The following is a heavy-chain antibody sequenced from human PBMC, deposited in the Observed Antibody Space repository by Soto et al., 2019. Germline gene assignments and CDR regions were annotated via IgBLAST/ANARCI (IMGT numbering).Heavy chain of an antibody. CDR1: GGTLTSYV. J-gene: IGHJ6*02. Sequence: QVQLVQSGTEVKKPGSSVKVSCKASGGTLTSYVINWVRQAPGQGLEWMGRIIPIFATGDYAQKFQGRVNISADDSASTVYMELSSLRSEDTAVYYCARGGHDYGDYGMDVWGQGTTVAV. D-gene: IGHD4-17*01. CDR3: ARGGHDYGDYGMDV. V-gene: IGHV1-69*18. CDR2: IIPIFATG.